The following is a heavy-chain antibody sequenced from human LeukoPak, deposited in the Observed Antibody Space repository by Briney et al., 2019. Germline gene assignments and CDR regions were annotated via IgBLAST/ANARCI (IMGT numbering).Heavy chain of an antibody. J-gene: IGHJ4*02. D-gene: IGHD1-26*01. V-gene: IGHV1-69*13. Sequence: SVKVSCKASGGTFSSYAISWVRQAPGQGLEWMGGIIPIFGTADYAQKFQGRVTITADESTSTAYMELSSLKSEDTAVYYCARGVVGATTGAYSFDYWGQGTLVTVSS. CDR3: ARGVVGATTGAYSFDY. CDR1: GGTFSSYA. CDR2: IIPIFGTA.